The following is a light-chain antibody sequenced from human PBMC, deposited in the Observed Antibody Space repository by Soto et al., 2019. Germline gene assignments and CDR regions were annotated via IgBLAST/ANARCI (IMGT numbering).Light chain of an antibody. CDR2: DNK. CDR3: GTWDSSLSAV. CDR1: NSDIGDNY. V-gene: IGLV1-51*01. Sequence: QSVPTQPPSVSAAPGQKVTISCSGSNSDIGDNYVSWYQQLPGTAPKLLIYDNKKRPSGIPDRFSASRSGSSATLVITGLQAGDEAHYYCGTWDSSLSAVFGGGTKVTVL. J-gene: IGLJ2*01.